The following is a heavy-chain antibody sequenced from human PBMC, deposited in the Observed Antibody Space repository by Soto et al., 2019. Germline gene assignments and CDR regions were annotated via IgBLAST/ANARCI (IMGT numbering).Heavy chain of an antibody. CDR1: GGSISSYY. CDR2: IYYSGST. CDR3: ARDKITGLFDY. D-gene: IGHD2-8*02. J-gene: IGHJ4*02. Sequence: SETLSLTCTVSGGSISSYYWSWIRQPPGKGLEWIGYIYYSGSTNYNPSLKSRVTISVDTSKNQFSLKLTSMTAADTAVYYCARDKITGLFDYWGQGTLVTVSS. V-gene: IGHV4-59*12.